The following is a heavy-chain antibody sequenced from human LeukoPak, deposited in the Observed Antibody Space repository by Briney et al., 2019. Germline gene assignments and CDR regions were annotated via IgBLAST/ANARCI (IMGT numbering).Heavy chain of an antibody. Sequence: QTGGSLRLSCEASGFTFSNYWMNWVRQVPGKGLMWVSRIKSDGSVTTYADSVKGRFTISRDNARNTLYLQMNSLRGDDTAVYYCARDFGSGWGQGTLVTVSS. J-gene: IGHJ4*02. V-gene: IGHV3-74*01. CDR1: GFTFSNYW. CDR3: ARDFGSG. CDR2: IKSDGSVT. D-gene: IGHD3-10*01.